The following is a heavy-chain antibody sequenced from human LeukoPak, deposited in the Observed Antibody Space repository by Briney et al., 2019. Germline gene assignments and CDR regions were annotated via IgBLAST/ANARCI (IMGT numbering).Heavy chain of an antibody. Sequence: EGSLRLSCAASGFTVSSNYMSWVRQAPGKGLEWVSVIYSGGSTYYADSVKGRFTISRDNSKNTLYLQMNSLRAEDTAVYYCARVGYGSGSSPVDYWGQGTLVTVSS. J-gene: IGHJ4*02. CDR1: GFTVSSNY. CDR3: ARVGYGSGSSPVDY. V-gene: IGHV3-53*01. CDR2: IYSGGST. D-gene: IGHD3-10*01.